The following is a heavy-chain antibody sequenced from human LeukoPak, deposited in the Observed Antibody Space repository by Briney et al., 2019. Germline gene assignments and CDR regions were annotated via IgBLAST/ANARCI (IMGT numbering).Heavy chain of an antibody. J-gene: IGHJ6*02. D-gene: IGHD2-2*01. Sequence: GASVKVSCKASGGTFSSYAISWVRQAPGQGLEWMGRIIPVLGIANYAQKFQGRVTITADKSTSTAYMELSSLRSEDTAVYYCARGWAVLGYCSSTSCPYYGMDVWGQGTTVTVSS. CDR1: GGTFSSYA. V-gene: IGHV1-69*04. CDR2: IIPVLGIA. CDR3: ARGWAVLGYCSSTSCPYYGMDV.